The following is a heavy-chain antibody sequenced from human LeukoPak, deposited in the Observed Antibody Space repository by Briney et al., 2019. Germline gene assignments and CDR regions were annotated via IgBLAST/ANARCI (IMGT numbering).Heavy chain of an antibody. Sequence: ASVKVSCKASGYTFTDYYIHWVRQAPGQGLEWMGWIIPDSGDTNYAQRFQGRVTMTRDTSISTAHMELSRLGSDDTAVYYCAREGGGSGYVIFDYWGQGTLVTVSS. CDR1: GYTFTDYY. J-gene: IGHJ4*02. V-gene: IGHV1-2*02. D-gene: IGHD5-12*01. CDR2: IIPDSGDT. CDR3: AREGGGSGYVIFDY.